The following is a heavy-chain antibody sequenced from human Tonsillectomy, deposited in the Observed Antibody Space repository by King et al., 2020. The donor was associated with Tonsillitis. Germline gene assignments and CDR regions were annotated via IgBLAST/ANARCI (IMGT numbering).Heavy chain of an antibody. Sequence: VQLQESGPGLVKPSETLSLTCTVSGDSISSHYWSWIRQPPGKGLEWIGFISNTGSPYYNPSLQSRFSMSVDTSKNQFILKMTSVTAADTAVYYCARTGYYDTSSYYSAWGQGTLVTVSS. CDR1: GDSISSHY. D-gene: IGHD3-22*01. CDR2: ISNTGSP. V-gene: IGHV4-59*11. CDR3: ARTGYYDTSSYYSA. J-gene: IGHJ5*02.